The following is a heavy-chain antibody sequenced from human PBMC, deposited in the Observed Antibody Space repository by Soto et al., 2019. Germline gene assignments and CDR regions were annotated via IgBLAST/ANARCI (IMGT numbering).Heavy chain of an antibody. CDR1: GFTFSSYS. J-gene: IGHJ3*02. CDR3: ARDKISDYYDSSGYPAFDI. CDR2: ISSSSYI. Sequence: PVGSLRLSCAASGFTFSSYSMNWVRQAPGKGLEWVSSISSSSYIYYADSVKGRFTISRDNAKNSLYLQMNSLRAEDTAVYYCARDKISDYYDSSGYPAFDIWGQGTMVTVSS. D-gene: IGHD3-22*01. V-gene: IGHV3-21*01.